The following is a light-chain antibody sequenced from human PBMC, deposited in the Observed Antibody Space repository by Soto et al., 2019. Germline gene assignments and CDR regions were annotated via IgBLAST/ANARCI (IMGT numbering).Light chain of an antibody. V-gene: IGKV3-15*01. Sequence: IVMTQSPPTLSVSPGDSASLSCRASQSLISNLAWYQKKPGQAPRLLMFGASTRAAGIPARFSGSGSETDFTLTMSSLQSDDSAVYYCQQYSIWPYTFGQGTKLEIK. CDR3: QQYSIWPYT. J-gene: IGKJ2*01. CDR2: GAS. CDR1: QSLISN.